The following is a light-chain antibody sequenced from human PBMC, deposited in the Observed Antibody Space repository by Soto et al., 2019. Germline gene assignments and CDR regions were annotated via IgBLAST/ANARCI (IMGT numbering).Light chain of an antibody. CDR1: QGISSY. CDR3: QQLNSYPRT. J-gene: IGKJ2*01. Sequence: DIQLTQSPSFLSASVGDRVTITCRASQGISSYLAWYQQRPGKAPKLLIYAASTLQSGVTSRFSGSGSGTEVTLTISSLQPEDFATFDCQQLNSYPRTFGQGTKLE. V-gene: IGKV1-9*01. CDR2: AAS.